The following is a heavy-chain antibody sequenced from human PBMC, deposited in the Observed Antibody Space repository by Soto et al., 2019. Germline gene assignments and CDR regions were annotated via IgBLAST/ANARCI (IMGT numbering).Heavy chain of an antibody. V-gene: IGHV3-30*18. CDR2: ISYDGSNK. CDR3: AKDRYTYSYGPFDY. J-gene: IGHJ4*02. D-gene: IGHD5-18*01. Sequence: GGSLRLSCAASGFTFSSYGIHWVRQAPGKGLEWVAVISYDGSNKYYADSVKGRFTISRDNSKSTLSLQMNSLRGEDTAVYYCAKDRYTYSYGPFDYWGQGTLVTVS. CDR1: GFTFSSYG.